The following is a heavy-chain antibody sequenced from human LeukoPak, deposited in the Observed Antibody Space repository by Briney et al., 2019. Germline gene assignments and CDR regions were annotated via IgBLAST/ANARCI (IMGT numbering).Heavy chain of an antibody. CDR3: ARVMRHYYYYGMDV. CDR1: GYTFPFYY. CDR2: LNPNSGGT. V-gene: IGHV1-2*02. J-gene: IGHJ6*02. Sequence: ASAKVSCQASGYTFPFYYMHWVRQAPGQGLEWMGWLNPNSGGTNYAQKFQGRVTMTRDTSISTAYMELSRLRSDDTAVYYCARVMRHYYYYGMDVWGQGTTVTVSS.